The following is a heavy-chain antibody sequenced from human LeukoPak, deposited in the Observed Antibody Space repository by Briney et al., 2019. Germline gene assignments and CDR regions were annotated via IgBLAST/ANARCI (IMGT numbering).Heavy chain of an antibody. CDR2: IIYNGNYQ. Sequence: GRSLRLSCEASGFTFSSCAMHWVRQAPGKGLEWVAVIIYNGNYQYYAESVKGRFTISRDNSKNTLYLQMNSLRAEDTAVYYCARDGTYYYGSGSPAFDYWGQGTLVTVSS. V-gene: IGHV3-33*08. CDR1: GFTFSSCA. D-gene: IGHD3-10*01. CDR3: ARDGTYYYGSGSPAFDY. J-gene: IGHJ4*02.